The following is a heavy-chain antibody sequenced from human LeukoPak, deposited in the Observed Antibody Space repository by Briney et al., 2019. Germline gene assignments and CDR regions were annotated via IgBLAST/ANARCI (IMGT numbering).Heavy chain of an antibody. CDR3: ARGGTTFDY. D-gene: IGHD4-11*01. Sequence: GGSLRLSCAASGFTFSSYEMNWVRQAPGKGLEWVLYISGSGSNIYYADSVKGRFTISRDNAKNSLYLQMNSLRAEDTAVYYCARGGTTFDYWGQGALVTVSS. CDR1: GFTFSSYE. J-gene: IGHJ4*02. CDR2: ISGSGSNI. V-gene: IGHV3-48*03.